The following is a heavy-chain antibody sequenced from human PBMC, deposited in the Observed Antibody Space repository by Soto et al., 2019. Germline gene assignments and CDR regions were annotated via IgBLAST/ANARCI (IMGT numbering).Heavy chain of an antibody. CDR3: ARDFFDSSDYTKNWFDP. J-gene: IGHJ5*02. V-gene: IGHV4-39*01. D-gene: IGHD3-22*01. Sequence: SETLSLTCSVSGDSISNSRFYWAWIRQPPGEGLEWIGSIYHTGNAYYNPSLKSRVTISVDTSKNQFSLKLTSVTAADAALYYCARDFFDSSDYTKNWFDPWGQGTLVTVSS. CDR1: GDSISNSRFY. CDR2: IYHTGNA.